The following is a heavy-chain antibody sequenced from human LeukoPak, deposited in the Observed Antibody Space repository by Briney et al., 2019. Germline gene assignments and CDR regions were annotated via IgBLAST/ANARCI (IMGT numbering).Heavy chain of an antibody. J-gene: IGHJ5*02. CDR2: IIPIFGTA. CDR1: GGTFSSYA. D-gene: IGHD5-18*01. Sequence: SVKVSCKASGGTFSSYAISWVRQAPGQGLEWMGGIIPIFGTANYAQKFQGRVTITADESTSTAYMEMSSLRSEDPAVYYCARDRSLRELWLRNWFDPWGQGPLVPVSS. V-gene: IGHV1-69*01. CDR3: ARDRSLRELWLRNWFDP.